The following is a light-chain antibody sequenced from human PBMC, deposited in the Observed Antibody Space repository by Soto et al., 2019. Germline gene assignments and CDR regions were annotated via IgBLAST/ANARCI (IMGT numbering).Light chain of an antibody. CDR1: QSISSW. V-gene: IGKV1-5*03. Sequence: DIQMTQSPSTLSASVGDRVTITCRASQSISSWLAWYQQKPGKAPKLLIYKASSLESGVPSRFSGSGSGTEFPLTISSLQPDDFATSYCKQYNSYWTFGQGTKVEIK. J-gene: IGKJ1*01. CDR2: KAS. CDR3: KQYNSYWT.